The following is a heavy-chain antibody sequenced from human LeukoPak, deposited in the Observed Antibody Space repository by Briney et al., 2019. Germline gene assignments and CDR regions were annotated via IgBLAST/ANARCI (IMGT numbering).Heavy chain of an antibody. Sequence: SETLSLTCGVYGGSFSGYYWSWIRQPPGKGLEWIGEINDSGRSNYKSSLKSRVTISVDTSKNQFSLKLSSVTAADTAVYYCARETSDSSGYSPGYFDYWGQGTLVTVSS. CDR1: GGSFSGYY. V-gene: IGHV4-34*01. D-gene: IGHD3-22*01. CDR2: INDSGRS. CDR3: ARETSDSSGYSPGYFDY. J-gene: IGHJ4*02.